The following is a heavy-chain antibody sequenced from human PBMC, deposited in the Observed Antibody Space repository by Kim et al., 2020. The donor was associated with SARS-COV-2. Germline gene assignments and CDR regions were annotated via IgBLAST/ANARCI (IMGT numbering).Heavy chain of an antibody. J-gene: IGHJ4*02. CDR1: GFNLDDYA. CDR3: VRGQQWLIKN. CDR2: ISRDGGDS. V-gene: IGHV3-43*02. D-gene: IGHD6-19*01. Sequence: GGSLRLSCVTSGFNLDDYAIHWVRQLPGKGLEWVSLISRDGGDSYYADSVKGRFTISRDNSKKSVYLQMNSLRSEDTALYYCVRGQQWLIKNWGQGTQVTVSS.